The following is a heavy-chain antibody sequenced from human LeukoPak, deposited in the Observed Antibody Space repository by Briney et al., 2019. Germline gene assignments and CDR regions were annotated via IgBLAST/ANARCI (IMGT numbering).Heavy chain of an antibody. J-gene: IGHJ3*02. CDR1: GYTLTGLS. Sequence: ASVKVSCKVSGYTLTGLSMHWVRQAPGKGLEWMGGFDPEDGETIYAQKFQGRVTMTEDTSTDTAYMELSSLRSEDTAVYYCATGYYYDSSGYYSIWGQGTMVTVSS. V-gene: IGHV1-24*01. D-gene: IGHD3-22*01. CDR3: ATGYYYDSSGYYSI. CDR2: FDPEDGET.